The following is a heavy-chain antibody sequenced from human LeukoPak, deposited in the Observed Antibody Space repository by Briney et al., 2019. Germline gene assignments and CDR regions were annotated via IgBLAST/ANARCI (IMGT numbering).Heavy chain of an antibody. Sequence: GGSLRLSCAASGFTFTNYWMNWVRQAPGKGLEWVSYISSSGSTIYYADSVKGRFTISRDNAKNSLYLQMNSLRAEDTAVYYCAELGITMIGGVWGKGTTVTISS. J-gene: IGHJ6*04. CDR3: AELGITMIGGV. CDR1: GFTFTNYW. CDR2: ISSSGSTI. V-gene: IGHV3-48*04. D-gene: IGHD3-10*02.